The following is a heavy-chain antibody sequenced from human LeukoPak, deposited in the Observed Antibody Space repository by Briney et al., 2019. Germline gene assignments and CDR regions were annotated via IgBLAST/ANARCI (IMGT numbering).Heavy chain of an antibody. J-gene: IGHJ4*02. CDR1: GGSFSSTNYY. Sequence: SETLSLTCTGSGGSFSSTNYYWGWIRRPPGKGLEWIGSIFYSGSTYYNPSLKSRVTISVDTSKNHISLRMSSVTAADTAVYYCARHPSMTTALFDYWGQGTLVTVSS. V-gene: IGHV4-39*01. D-gene: IGHD4-17*01. CDR2: IFYSGST. CDR3: ARHPSMTTALFDY.